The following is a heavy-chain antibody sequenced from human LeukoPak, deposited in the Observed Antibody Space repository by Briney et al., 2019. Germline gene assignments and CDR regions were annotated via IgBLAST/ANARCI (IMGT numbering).Heavy chain of an antibody. CDR3: AKVEQQLGRLDY. J-gene: IGHJ4*02. D-gene: IGHD6-13*01. CDR1: GFTFSSYG. V-gene: IGHV3-30*02. CDR2: IRYDGSNK. Sequence: PGGSLRLTCAASGFTFSSYGMHWVSQAPGKGLEWVAFIRYDGSNKYYADSVKGRFTISRDNSKNTLYLQMNSLRAEDTAVYYCAKVEQQLGRLDYWGQGTLVTVSS.